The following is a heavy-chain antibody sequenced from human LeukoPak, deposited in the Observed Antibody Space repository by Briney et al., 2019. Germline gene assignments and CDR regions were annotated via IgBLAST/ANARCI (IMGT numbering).Heavy chain of an antibody. D-gene: IGHD3-16*01. CDR1: GFRFSDHY. J-gene: IGHJ6*02. CDR3: TRGGVPGNYYYPMDV. V-gene: IGHV3-72*01. Sequence: LAGGSLRLSCAASGFRFSDHYMDWVRQAPGKGLEWVGRGRNKANGQTAEYAASVKGRFTISRDDSKNSLYLQMNSLETEDTAVYYCTRGGVPGNYYYPMDVWGQGTTVTVSS. CDR2: GRNKANGQTA.